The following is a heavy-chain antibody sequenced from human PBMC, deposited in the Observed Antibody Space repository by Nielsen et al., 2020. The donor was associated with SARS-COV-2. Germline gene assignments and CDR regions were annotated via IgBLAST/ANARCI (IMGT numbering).Heavy chain of an antibody. CDR3: ARDECGGDCYSGWFDP. D-gene: IGHD2-21*02. CDR1: GYTFTSYG. Sequence: ASVKVSCKASGYTFTSYGISWVRQAPGQGLEWMGWINTNTGNPTYAQGFTGRFVFSLDTSVSTAYLQISSLKAEDTAVYYCARDECGGDCYSGWFDPWGQGTLVTVSS. V-gene: IGHV7-4-1*02. CDR2: INTNTGNP. J-gene: IGHJ5*02.